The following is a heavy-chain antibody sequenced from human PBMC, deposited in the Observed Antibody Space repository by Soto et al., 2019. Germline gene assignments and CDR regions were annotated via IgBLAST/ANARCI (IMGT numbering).Heavy chain of an antibody. CDR1: GFTFSSYW. V-gene: IGHV3-7*05. CDR2: IKQDGSEK. Sequence: GGSLRLSCAASGFTFSSYWMSWVRQAPGKGLEWVANIKQDGSEKYYVDSVKGRFTISRDNAKNSLYLQMNSLRAEDTAVHYCARCFTGWYEAFDIWGQGAMVTVSS. D-gene: IGHD6-19*01. J-gene: IGHJ3*02. CDR3: ARCFTGWYEAFDI.